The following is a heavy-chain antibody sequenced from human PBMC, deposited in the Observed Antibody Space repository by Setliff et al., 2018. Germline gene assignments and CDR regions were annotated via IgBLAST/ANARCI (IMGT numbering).Heavy chain of an antibody. CDR1: GYTFTGYY. J-gene: IGHJ3*01. Sequence: ASVKVSCKASGYTFTGYYVHWVRQAPGQGLEWMGWINPNSGGTDYTQKFQGRVTVTRDTSISTAYMELSRLRSDDTAVYYCARGGDILTGDRPWAFDFWGHGTMVTVSS. V-gene: IGHV1-2*02. D-gene: IGHD3-9*01. CDR3: ARGGDILTGDRPWAFDF. CDR2: INPNSGGT.